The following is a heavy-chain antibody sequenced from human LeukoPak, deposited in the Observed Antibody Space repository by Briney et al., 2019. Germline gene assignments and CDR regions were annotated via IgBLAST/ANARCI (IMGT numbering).Heavy chain of an antibody. V-gene: IGHV4-39*07. CDR2: INHSGST. J-gene: IGHJ4*02. CDR1: GGSISSSSYY. D-gene: IGHD4-17*01. Sequence: SETLSLTCTVSGGSISSSSYYWGWIRQPPGKGLEWIGEINHSGSTNYNPSLKSRVTISVDTSKNQFSLKLSSVTAADTAVYFCARGWSYGDYRIDYWGQGILVTVSS. CDR3: ARGWSYGDYRIDY.